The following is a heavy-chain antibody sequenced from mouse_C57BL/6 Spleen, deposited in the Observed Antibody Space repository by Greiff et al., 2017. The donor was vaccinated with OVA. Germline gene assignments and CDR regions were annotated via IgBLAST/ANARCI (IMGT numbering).Heavy chain of an antibody. V-gene: IGHV1-53*01. J-gene: IGHJ2*01. CDR3: ARRHYDYDGYFDY. CDR2: INPSNGGT. D-gene: IGHD2-4*01. CDR1: GYTFTSYW. Sequence: QVQLQQPGTELVKPGASVKLSCKASGYTFTSYWMHWVKQRPGQGLEWIGNINPSNGGTNYNEKFKSKATLTVGKSSSTAYMQLRSLTTEDSAVYYYARRHYDYDGYFDYWGQGTTLTVSS.